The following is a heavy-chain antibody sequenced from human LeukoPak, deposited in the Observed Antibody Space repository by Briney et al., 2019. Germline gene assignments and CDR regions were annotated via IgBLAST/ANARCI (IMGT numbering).Heavy chain of an antibody. D-gene: IGHD6-6*01. CDR3: ANWIGSSSRDY. Sequence: GGSLRLSCAASGFTLTTYAMSWVRQAPGKGLEWVSGINSNGDDIYYADSVRGRFTISRDNSKNALYLQMDSLRAEDTAVYYCANWIGSSSRDYWGQGTLVTVSS. CDR1: GFTLTTYA. CDR2: INSNGDDI. J-gene: IGHJ4*02. V-gene: IGHV3-23*01.